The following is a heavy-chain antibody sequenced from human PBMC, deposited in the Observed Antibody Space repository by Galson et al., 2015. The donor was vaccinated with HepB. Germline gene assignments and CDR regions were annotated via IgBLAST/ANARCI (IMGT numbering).Heavy chain of an antibody. D-gene: IGHD1-1*01. Sequence: SLRLSCAASGFIFSTYTFNWVRRAPGKDLEWISYISSTGTTIYYADSVKGRFTISRDNAENSLSLQMSSLRDEDTAVYYCVRVAIDTTVFRGYWYFDLWGRGPLVTVSS. CDR1: GFIFSTYT. J-gene: IGHJ2*01. CDR3: VRVAIDTTVFRGYWYFDL. CDR2: ISSTGTTI. V-gene: IGHV3-48*02.